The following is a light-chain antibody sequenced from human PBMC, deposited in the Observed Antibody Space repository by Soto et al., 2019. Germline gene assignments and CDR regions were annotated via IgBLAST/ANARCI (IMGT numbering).Light chain of an antibody. CDR1: QTLNDW. CDR3: QQYKYYWT. V-gene: IGKV1-5*03. J-gene: IGKJ1*01. CDR2: ATP. Sequence: DIQMTQSPSTLSASVGDRVTITCRASQTLNDWLAWYQHKPGQGPKPLIYATPKLETGVPPRFSGSGSGTEFTLTINGLQPDDSATYFCQQYKYYWTFGQGTKVEVK.